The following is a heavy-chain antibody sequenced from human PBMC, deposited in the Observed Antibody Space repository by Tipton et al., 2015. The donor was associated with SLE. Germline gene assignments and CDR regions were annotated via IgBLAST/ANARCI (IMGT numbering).Heavy chain of an antibody. CDR1: GFTFNSYA. Sequence: SLRLSCAASGFTFNSYAMHWVRQAPGKGLEWVAVISYDGSEKYCVDSVKGRFTISRDNAKNSLYLQMNSLRAEDTAVYYCASHLRWGGDRDDAFDIWGQGTMVTVSS. V-gene: IGHV3-30*04. D-gene: IGHD2-21*01. CDR3: ASHLRWGGDRDDAFDI. CDR2: ISYDGSEK. J-gene: IGHJ3*02.